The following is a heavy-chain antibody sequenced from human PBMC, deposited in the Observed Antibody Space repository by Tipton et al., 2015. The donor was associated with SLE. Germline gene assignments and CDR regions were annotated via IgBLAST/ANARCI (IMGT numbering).Heavy chain of an antibody. Sequence: TLSLICAVYGGSFSGYYWSWIRQPPGKGLEWIGEINHSGSTSHNPSLKSRVTISVDTSKNQLSLKLSAVTAADTAVYYCARALLNGGDYWCQATLVTVSS. V-gene: IGHV4-34*01. CDR1: GGSFSGYY. D-gene: IGHD2-21*01. CDR2: INHSGST. CDR3: ARALLNGGDY. J-gene: IGHJ4*02.